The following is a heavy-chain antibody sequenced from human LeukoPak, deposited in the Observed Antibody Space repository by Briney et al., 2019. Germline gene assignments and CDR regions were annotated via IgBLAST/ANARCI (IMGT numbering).Heavy chain of an antibody. CDR2: ITSSGDYT. CDR3: AREYYYDSSGFS. CDR1: GFTFSNYG. V-gene: IGHV3-23*01. J-gene: IGHJ5*02. D-gene: IGHD3-22*01. Sequence: GGSLRLSCAASGFTFSNYGMTWVRQAPGKGLEWVSCITSSGDYTSYADSVKGRFTFSRDNPKNTVYLQMNSLRAEDTAVYYCAREYYYDSSGFSWGQGTLVTVSS.